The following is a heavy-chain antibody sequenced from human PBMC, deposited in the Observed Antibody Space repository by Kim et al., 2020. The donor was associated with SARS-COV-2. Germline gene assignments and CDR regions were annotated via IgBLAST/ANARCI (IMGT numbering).Heavy chain of an antibody. CDR1: GYTFTSYY. J-gene: IGHJ4*02. V-gene: IGHV1-46*01. CDR3: ARYSGYDSTYGDHEAFGY. Sequence: ASVKVSCKASGYTFTSYYMHWVRQAPGQGLEWMGIINPSGGSTSYAQKFQGRVTMTRDTSTSTVYMELSSLRSEDTAVYYCARYSGYDSTYGDHEAFGYWGQGTLVTVFS. D-gene: IGHD5-12*01. CDR2: INPSGGST.